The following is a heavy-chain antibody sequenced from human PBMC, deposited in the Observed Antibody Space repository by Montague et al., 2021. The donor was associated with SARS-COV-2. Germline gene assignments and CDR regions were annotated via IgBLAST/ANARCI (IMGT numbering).Heavy chain of an antibody. Sequence: PVLVKPTQTLTLTCTFSGFSLSTSGMCVSWIRQPPGKALEWLTLIDWDDDKYYSTSLKTRLTISKDTSKNQVVLTMTNMDPVDTATYYCARSYSTTVVTRAFDYWGQGTLVTVSS. V-gene: IGHV2-70*01. CDR3: ARSYSTTVVTRAFDY. J-gene: IGHJ4*02. D-gene: IGHD4-23*01. CDR2: IDWDDDK. CDR1: GFSLSTSGMC.